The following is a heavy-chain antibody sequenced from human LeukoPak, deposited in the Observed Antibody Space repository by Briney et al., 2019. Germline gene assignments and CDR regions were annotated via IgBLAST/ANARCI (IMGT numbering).Heavy chain of an antibody. D-gene: IGHD2-15*01. CDR2: IYYSGST. V-gene: IGHV4-39*07. J-gene: IGHJ3*02. CDR1: GGSISSSSYY. Sequence: PSETLSLTCTVSGGSISSSSYYWGWIRQPPGKGLEWIGSIYYSGSTYYNPSLKSRVTISVDTSKNQFSLKLSSVTAADTAVYYCARSLYTFMVVAATGLAFDIWGQGTMVTVSS. CDR3: ARSLYTFMVVAATGLAFDI.